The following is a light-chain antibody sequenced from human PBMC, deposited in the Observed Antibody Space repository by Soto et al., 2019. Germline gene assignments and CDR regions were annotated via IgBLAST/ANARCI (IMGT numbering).Light chain of an antibody. J-gene: IGKJ3*01. CDR2: DAS. CDR1: QSVSSY. Sequence: EIVLTQSPATLSLSPGERATLSCRASQSVSSYLAWYQQKPGQAPRLLIYDASNRATGIPARFSGSGSGTDFTLTISSLEPEDFATYYCQQYNSWGFTFGPGTKVDIK. CDR3: QQYNSWGFT. V-gene: IGKV3-11*01.